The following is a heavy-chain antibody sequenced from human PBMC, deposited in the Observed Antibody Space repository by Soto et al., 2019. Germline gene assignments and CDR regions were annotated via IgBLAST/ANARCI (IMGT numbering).Heavy chain of an antibody. J-gene: IGHJ6*02. CDR1: GCSISSGGYS. D-gene: IGHD2-2*01. CDR3: ARGGYCISTSCYPYSGTYYYYGMDV. CDR2: IYHSGST. Sequence: PSETLSLTCAVSGCSISSGGYSWSWIRQPPGKGLEWIGYIYHSGSTYYNPSLKSRVTISVDRSKNQFSLKLSSVTAADTAVYYCARGGYCISTSCYPYSGTYYYYGMDVWGQGTTVTVS. V-gene: IGHV4-30-2*01.